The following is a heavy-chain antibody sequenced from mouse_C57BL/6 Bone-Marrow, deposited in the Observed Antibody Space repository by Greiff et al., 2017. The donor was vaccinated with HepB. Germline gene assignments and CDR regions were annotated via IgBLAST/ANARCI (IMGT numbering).Heavy chain of an antibody. Sequence: VKLMESGAELVKPGASVKLSCKASGYTFTSYWMHWVKQRPGQGLEWIGMIHPNSGSTNYNEKFKSKATLTVDKSSSTAYMQLSSLTSEDSAVYYCTRALLLRSWGQGTTLTVSS. J-gene: IGHJ2*01. CDR1: GYTFTSYW. CDR2: IHPNSGST. CDR3: TRALLLRS. V-gene: IGHV1-64*01. D-gene: IGHD1-1*01.